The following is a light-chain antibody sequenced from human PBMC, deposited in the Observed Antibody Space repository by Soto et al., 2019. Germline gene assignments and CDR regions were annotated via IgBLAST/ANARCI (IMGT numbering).Light chain of an antibody. J-gene: IGKJ1*01. Sequence: DIVMTQSPDSLAVSLGERATINCKSSQSVLYSSNNKNYLTWYQQKPGQPPKLLIYWASTRESRVPDRFSGSGSGTDFTLPISSLQAEDVAVYYCQQYYSSPRTFGQGTKVDIK. CDR3: QQYYSSPRT. V-gene: IGKV4-1*01. CDR2: WAS. CDR1: QSVLYSSNNKNY.